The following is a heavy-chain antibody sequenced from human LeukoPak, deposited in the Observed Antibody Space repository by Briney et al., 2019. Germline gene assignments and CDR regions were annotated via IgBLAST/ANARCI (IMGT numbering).Heavy chain of an antibody. CDR1: GGSISSYY. V-gene: IGHV4-59*08. J-gene: IGHJ5*02. CDR2: IYYSGST. D-gene: IGHD4-17*01. Sequence: PSETLSLTCTVSGGSISSYYWSWIRQPPGKGLEWIGYIYYSGSTNYNPSLKSRVTISVDTSKNQFSLKLSSVTAADTAVYYCARHGVPTVTTNWFDPWGQGTPVTVSS. CDR3: ARHGVPTVTTNWFDP.